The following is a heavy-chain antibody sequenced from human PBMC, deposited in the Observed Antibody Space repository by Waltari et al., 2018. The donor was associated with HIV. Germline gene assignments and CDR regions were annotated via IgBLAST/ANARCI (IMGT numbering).Heavy chain of an antibody. J-gene: IGHJ6*02. CDR2: IGNDGSNK. D-gene: IGHD3-10*01. CDR3: ARGPDYYGSGSYLYYYNMDV. V-gene: IGHV3-33*01. CDR1: GFTFSSYG. Sequence: QVQLVESGGGVVQPGRSLSLSCAASGFTFSSYGMPWFRQAPGKGLAWVAVIGNDGSNKYYADSVKGRFTISRDNSKNTLYLQMNSLRAEDTAVYYCARGPDYYGSGSYLYYYNMDVWGQGTTVTVSS.